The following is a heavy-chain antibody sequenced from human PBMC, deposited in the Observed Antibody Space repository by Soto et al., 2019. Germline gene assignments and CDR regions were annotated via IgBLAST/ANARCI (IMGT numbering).Heavy chain of an antibody. CDR1: GGSISSYY. J-gene: IGHJ5*02. V-gene: IGHV4-59*08. CDR2: IYYSGST. D-gene: IGHD1-26*01. CDR3: ARSGGSYYKDHWFAP. Sequence: SETLSLTCTVSGGSISSYYWSWIRQPPGKGLEWIGYIYYSGSTNYNPSLKSRVTISVDTSKNQFSLKLSSVTAADTAVYYCARSGGSYYKDHWFAPWGQGTLVTVSS.